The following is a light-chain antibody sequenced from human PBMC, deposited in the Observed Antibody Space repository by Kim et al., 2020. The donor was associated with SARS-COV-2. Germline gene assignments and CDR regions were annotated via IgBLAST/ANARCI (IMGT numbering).Light chain of an antibody. CDR3: QAWDSNTAV. CDR1: KLGDKS. CDR2: HST. Sequence: SYELTQPPSVSVSPGQTASITCSGYKLGDKSPYWYQQKPGQSPVLVIYHSTKRPSGISERFSGAISGNTATLIISGTQSMDEADYYCQAWDSNTAVFGTGTQLTVL. J-gene: IGLJ1*01. V-gene: IGLV3-1*01.